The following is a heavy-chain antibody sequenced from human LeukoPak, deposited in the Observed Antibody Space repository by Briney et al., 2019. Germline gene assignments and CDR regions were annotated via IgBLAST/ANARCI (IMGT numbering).Heavy chain of an antibody. CDR1: GGSLSGYY. J-gene: IGHJ4*02. CDR3: ARSGRYFETQ. Sequence: SETLSLTCAVYGGSLSGYYWSWIRQPPGKGLEWIGEIHHSGSTNYNASLKSRVTISVDTSKNQFSLKLSSVTAADTAVYYGARSGRYFETQWGQGTLVTVSS. V-gene: IGHV4-34*01. CDR2: IHHSGST. D-gene: IGHD3-9*01.